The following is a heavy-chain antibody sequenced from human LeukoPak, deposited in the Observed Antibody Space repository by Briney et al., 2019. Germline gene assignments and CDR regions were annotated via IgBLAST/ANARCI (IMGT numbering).Heavy chain of an antibody. CDR3: ARDQLAVSYGSGSYYTYFDY. D-gene: IGHD3-10*01. CDR2: ISAYNGNT. J-gene: IGHJ4*02. CDR1: GYTFTSYG. V-gene: IGHV1-18*01. Sequence: ASVKVSCKASGYTFTSYGISWARQAPGQGLEWMGWISAYNGNTNYAQKLQGRVTMTTDTSTSTAYMELRSLRSDDTAVYYCARDQLAVSYGSGSYYTYFDYWGQGTLVTVSS.